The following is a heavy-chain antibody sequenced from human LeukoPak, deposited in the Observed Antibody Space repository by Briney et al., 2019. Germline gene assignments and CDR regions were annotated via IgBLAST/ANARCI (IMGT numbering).Heavy chain of an antibody. CDR3: ARLARQAYSSSWYHPGYFDY. V-gene: IGHV4-39*01. J-gene: IGHJ4*02. Sequence: SETLSLTCTVSGGSISSSSYYWGWIRQPPGKGLEWIGSIYYSGSTYYNPSLKSRVTISVDTSKNQFSLKLSSVTAADTAVYYCARLARQAYSSSWYHPGYFDYWGQGTLVTVSS. CDR1: GGSISSSSYY. CDR2: IYYSGST. D-gene: IGHD6-13*01.